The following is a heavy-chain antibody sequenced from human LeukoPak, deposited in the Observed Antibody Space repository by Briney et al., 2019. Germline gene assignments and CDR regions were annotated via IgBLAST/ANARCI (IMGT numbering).Heavy chain of an antibody. CDR1: GYTFTSYA. V-gene: IGHV1-3*03. J-gene: IGHJ1*01. CDR2: INAGNGNT. Sequence: EASVKVSCKASGYTFTSYAMHWVRQAPGQRLEWMGWINAGNGNTKYSQEFQGRVTITRDTSASTAYMELSSLRSEDMAVYYCARAGYCSSTSCYAFYFQHWGQGTLVTVSS. D-gene: IGHD2-2*01. CDR3: ARAGYCSSTSCYAFYFQH.